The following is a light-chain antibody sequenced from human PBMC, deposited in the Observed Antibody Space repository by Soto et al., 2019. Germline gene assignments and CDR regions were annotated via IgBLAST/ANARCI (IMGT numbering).Light chain of an antibody. CDR2: DVS. CDR3: CSYAGSYTL. J-gene: IGLJ2*01. CDR1: SSDVGGYNY. V-gene: IGLV2-11*01. Sequence: QSVMTQPRSVSGSPGQSVTISCTGTSSDVGGYNYVSWYQQHPGKAPKLMIYDVSKRPSGVPDRFSGSKSGNTASLTISGLQAEDDADYYCCSYAGSYTLLGGGTTLTVL.